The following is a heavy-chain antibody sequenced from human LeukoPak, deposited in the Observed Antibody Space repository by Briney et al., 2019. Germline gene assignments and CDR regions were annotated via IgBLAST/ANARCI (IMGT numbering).Heavy chain of an antibody. D-gene: IGHD3-10*01. CDR1: GFTFSSYA. J-gene: IGHJ4*02. CDR2: ISGSGGST. Sequence: PGGSLRLSCAASGFTFSSYAMSWVRQAPGKGLEWVSGISGSGGSTYHADSVKGRFTISRDNSKNTLYLQMNSLRAEDTAVHYCAKLYDSGSFYLDFWGQGTLVTVSS. CDR3: AKLYDSGSFYLDF. V-gene: IGHV3-23*01.